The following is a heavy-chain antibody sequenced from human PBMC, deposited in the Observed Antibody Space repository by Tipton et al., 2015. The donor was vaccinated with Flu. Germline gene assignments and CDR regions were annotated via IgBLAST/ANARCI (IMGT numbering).Heavy chain of an antibody. CDR3: ARKISIVDYGTVTTYWFFDL. CDR1: GDSIGSDYY. D-gene: IGHD4-17*01. J-gene: IGHJ2*01. V-gene: IGHV4-38-2*01. Sequence: TLSLTCSVSGDSIGSDYYWGWIRQPPGKGLEWFGNIHRSGNTYYNSSLKSRVTISLDKSKNQFSLRLVSMTATDTAVYYCARKISIVDYGTVTTYWFFDLWGRGSLVTVSS. CDR2: IHRSGNT.